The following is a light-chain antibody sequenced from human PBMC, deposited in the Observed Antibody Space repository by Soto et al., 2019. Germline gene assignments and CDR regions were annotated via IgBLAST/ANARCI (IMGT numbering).Light chain of an antibody. CDR3: QQYNNWPPLT. Sequence: EIVLTQSPGTLSLSPGERATLSCRASQSVASRNLAWYQQKSGQAPRLLIFGASARPTGIPARISGSGSGTEFTLTISSLQSEDFAVYYCQQYNNWPPLTFGGGTKVDIK. V-gene: IGKV3-15*01. CDR2: GAS. CDR1: QSVASRN. J-gene: IGKJ4*02.